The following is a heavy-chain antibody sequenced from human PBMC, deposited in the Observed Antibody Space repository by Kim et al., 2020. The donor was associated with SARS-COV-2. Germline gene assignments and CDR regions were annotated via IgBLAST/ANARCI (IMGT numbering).Heavy chain of an antibody. Sequence: SETLSLTCTVSGGSISSSSYYWGWIRQPPGKGLEWIGSIYYSGSTYYNPSLKSRVTISVDTSKNQFSLKLSSVTAADTAVYYCASFIAARPRWFDPWGQGTLVTVSS. V-gene: IGHV4-39*01. CDR1: GGSISSSSYY. J-gene: IGHJ5*02. CDR3: ASFIAARPRWFDP. D-gene: IGHD6-6*01. CDR2: IYYSGST.